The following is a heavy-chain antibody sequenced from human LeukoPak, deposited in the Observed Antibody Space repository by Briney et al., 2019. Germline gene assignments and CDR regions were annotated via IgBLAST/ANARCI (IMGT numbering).Heavy chain of an antibody. CDR3: ARGRGYYDILTGYRRAFNWFDP. D-gene: IGHD3-9*01. Sequence: ASETLSLTCTVSGGSISSYYWSWIRQPPGKGLEWIGEINHSGSTNYNPSLKSRVTISVDTSKNQFSLKLSSVTAADTAVYYCARGRGYYDILTGYRRAFNWFDPWGQGTLVTVSS. V-gene: IGHV4-34*01. CDR2: INHSGST. J-gene: IGHJ5*02. CDR1: GGSISSYY.